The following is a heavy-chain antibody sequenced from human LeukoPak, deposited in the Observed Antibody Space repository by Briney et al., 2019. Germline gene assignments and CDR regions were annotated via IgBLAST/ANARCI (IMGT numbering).Heavy chain of an antibody. V-gene: IGHV4-39*01. CDR1: GGPLSSNTYY. Sequence: SETLSLTCTVSGGPLSSNTYYWGWIRQPPGKGLEWIGSISHSGSAYYNPSLKSRVSISVDTSMTQMSLKLSSVTASDTAVYYCASPPSYYYETSGYSHDAFDLWGQGTMITVSS. CDR3: ASPPSYYYETSGYSHDAFDL. J-gene: IGHJ3*01. D-gene: IGHD3-22*01. CDR2: ISHSGSA.